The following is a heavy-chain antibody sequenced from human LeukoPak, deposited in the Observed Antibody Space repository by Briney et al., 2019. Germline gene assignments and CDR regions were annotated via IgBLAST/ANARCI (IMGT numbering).Heavy chain of an antibody. J-gene: IGHJ4*02. CDR2: ISSSSSYI. D-gene: IGHD5-12*01. CDR3: AKEDVDIVATTDY. CDR1: GFTFSSYS. Sequence: GGSLRLSCAASGFTFSSYSMNWVRQAPGKGLEWVSSISSSSSYIYYADSVKGRFTISRDNAKNSLHLQMNSLRAEDTAVYYCAKEDVDIVATTDYWGQGTLVTVSS. V-gene: IGHV3-21*01.